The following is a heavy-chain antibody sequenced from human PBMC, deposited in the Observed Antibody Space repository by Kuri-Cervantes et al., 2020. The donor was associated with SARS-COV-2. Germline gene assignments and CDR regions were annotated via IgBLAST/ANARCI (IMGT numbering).Heavy chain of an antibody. CDR2: IWADGSNK. J-gene: IGHJ4*02. Sequence: GGSLRLSCAASGFTFSNYVMNWVRKGPGKGLGWVAVIWADGSNKYYADSVQGRFTTPIDNSKKTLYLQMNSPRAEDTTVYYCARDRQRPPTTGYFDYWGQGTLVTVSS. D-gene: IGHD4-17*01. CDR3: ARDRQRPPTTGYFDY. V-gene: IGHV3-33*08. CDR1: GFTFSNYV.